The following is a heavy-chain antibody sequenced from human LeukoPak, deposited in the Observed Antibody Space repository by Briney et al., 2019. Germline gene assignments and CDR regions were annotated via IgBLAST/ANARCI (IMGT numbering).Heavy chain of an antibody. CDR3: ARARPYYYGMDV. V-gene: IGHV3-48*03. Sequence: GGSLRLSCAASGFTFSSYEMNWVRQAPGTGLEWVSYISSSGSTIYYADSVKGRFTISRDNAKNSLYLQMNSLRAEDTAVYYCARARPYYYGMDVWGQGTTVTVSS. CDR1: GFTFSSYE. CDR2: ISSSGSTI. J-gene: IGHJ6*02.